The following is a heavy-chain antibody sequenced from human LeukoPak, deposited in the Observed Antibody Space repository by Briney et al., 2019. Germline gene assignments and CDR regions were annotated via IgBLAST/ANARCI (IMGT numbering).Heavy chain of an antibody. D-gene: IGHD3-9*01. CDR3: EKGRGHYDILTGY. CDR2: IRYDGSNK. V-gene: IGHV3-30*02. J-gene: IGHJ4*02. Sequence: GGSLRLSCAASGFTFSSYGMHWVRQAPGKGLEWVAFIRYDGSNKYYADSVKGRFTISGDNSKNTLYLQMNSLRAEDTAVYYCEKGRGHYDILTGYWGQGTLVTVSS. CDR1: GFTFSSYG.